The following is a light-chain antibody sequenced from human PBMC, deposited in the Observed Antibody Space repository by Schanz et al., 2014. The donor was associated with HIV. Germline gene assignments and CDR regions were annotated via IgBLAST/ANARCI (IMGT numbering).Light chain of an antibody. J-gene: IGKJ4*01. Sequence: DIVLTQSPATLSVSPGERATLSCRASQIISSDLAWYQQKPGQAPRLLIYGASNRATGIPARFSGSGSGTDFTLTISSLEPEDFAVYYCQQRSTWPLTFGGGTKVGIK. CDR1: QIISSD. V-gene: IGKV3-11*01. CDR3: QQRSTWPLT. CDR2: GAS.